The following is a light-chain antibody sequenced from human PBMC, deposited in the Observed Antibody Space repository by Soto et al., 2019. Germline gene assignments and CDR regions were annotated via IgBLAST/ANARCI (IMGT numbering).Light chain of an antibody. J-gene: IGLJ3*02. CDR3: ETWDSNAWV. CDR1: SGHSSYI. V-gene: IGLV4-60*02. CDR2: LEGSGSY. Sequence: QPVLTQSSSASASLGSSVKFTCTLSSGHSSYIIAWHQQQPGKAPRYLMKLEGSGSYNKGSGVPDRFSGSSSGADRYLTISNLQFEDEADYYSETWDSNAWVFGGGTKVTVL.